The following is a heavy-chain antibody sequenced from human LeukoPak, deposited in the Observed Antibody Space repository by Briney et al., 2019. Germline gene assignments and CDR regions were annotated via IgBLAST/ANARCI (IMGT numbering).Heavy chain of an antibody. V-gene: IGHV1-8*01. D-gene: IGHD2-15*01. J-gene: IGHJ4*02. CDR2: MNPNSGNT. CDR1: GYTFTSYD. CDR3: ARGPIGYCSGGSCLSPYYFDY. Sequence: ASVKVSCKASGYTFTSYDVNWVRQATGQGLEWMGWMNPNSGNTGYAQKSQGRVTMTRNTSISTAYMELSSLRSEDTAVYYCARGPIGYCSGGSCLSPYYFDYWGQGTLVTVSS.